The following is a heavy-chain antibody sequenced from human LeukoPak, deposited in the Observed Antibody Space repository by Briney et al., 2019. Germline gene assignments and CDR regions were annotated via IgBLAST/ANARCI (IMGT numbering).Heavy chain of an antibody. J-gene: IGHJ4*02. Sequence: GGSLRLSCAASGFTFSGSTVHWVRQASGKGLDWVGHIRTKANNYETAYAASVKGRFTISRDDSKNTAYLQMNSLKIEDTAVYYCSRHEALPGDYWGQGTLVTVSS. D-gene: IGHD2-21*02. CDR3: SRHEALPGDY. V-gene: IGHV3-73*01. CDR1: GFTFSGST. CDR2: IRTKANNYET.